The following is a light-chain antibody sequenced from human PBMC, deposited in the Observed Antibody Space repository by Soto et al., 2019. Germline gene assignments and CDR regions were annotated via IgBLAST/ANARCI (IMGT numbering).Light chain of an antibody. V-gene: IGLV2-14*03. Sequence: QYALAQPASVSGSPGQSITISCTGTSSDVGSYNSVSWYQQYPGKAPTLMIHDVSNRPSGVSNRFSGSKSGNTASLTISGLQAEDEADYYCSSFTSSSSYVFGSGTKLTVL. J-gene: IGLJ1*01. CDR2: DVS. CDR3: SSFTSSSSYV. CDR1: SSDVGSYNS.